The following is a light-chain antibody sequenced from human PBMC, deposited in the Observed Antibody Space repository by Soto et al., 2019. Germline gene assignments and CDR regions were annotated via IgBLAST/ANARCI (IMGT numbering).Light chain of an antibody. CDR2: DAS. CDR1: QSISNW. J-gene: IGKJ2*01. V-gene: IGKV1-5*01. Sequence: DIQMTQSPSTLSASVGDRVTITCRASQSISNWLAWYQQRPGEAPKLLMYDASTLENWVPSRFSGSGSGTEFTLTISGLRPDDFATYSCQQYNTYSYTFGQGTKREIK. CDR3: QQYNTYSYT.